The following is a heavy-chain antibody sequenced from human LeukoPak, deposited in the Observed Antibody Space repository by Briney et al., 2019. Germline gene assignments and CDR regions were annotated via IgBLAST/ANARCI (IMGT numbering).Heavy chain of an antibody. Sequence: GGSLRLSCSASGFTFDDYGMSWVRHAPGKGLEWVSGINWNGGSTAYADSVKGRFTISRDNAKNSLYLQMNSLRAEDTAFYYCARDEEGGSYPLDYWGQGTLVTVSS. CDR2: INWNGGST. J-gene: IGHJ4*02. CDR3: ARDEEGGSYPLDY. V-gene: IGHV3-20*04. D-gene: IGHD1-26*01. CDR1: GFTFDDYG.